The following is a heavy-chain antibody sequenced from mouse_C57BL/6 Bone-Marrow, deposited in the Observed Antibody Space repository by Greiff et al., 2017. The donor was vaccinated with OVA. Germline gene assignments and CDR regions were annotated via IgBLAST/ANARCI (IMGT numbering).Heavy chain of an antibody. V-gene: IGHV1-76*01. CDR1: GYTFTDYY. CDR3: ARSDWAWFAY. Sequence: VQLQQSGAELVRPGASVKLSCKASGYTFTDYYINWVKQRPGQGLEWIARIYPGSGNTYYNEKFKGKATLTAEKSSSTAYMQLSSLTSEDSAVYCCARSDWAWFAYWGQGTLVTVSA. J-gene: IGHJ3*01. CDR2: IYPGSGNT.